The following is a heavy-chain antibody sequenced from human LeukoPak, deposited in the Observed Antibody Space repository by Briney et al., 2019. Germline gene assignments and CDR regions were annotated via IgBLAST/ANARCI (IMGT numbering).Heavy chain of an antibody. J-gene: IGHJ4*02. D-gene: IGHD3-3*01. CDR3: ARDRNTDFWSGYYTNYFDY. V-gene: IGHV3-21*01. Sequence: GGSLRLSCAASGFTFSSYSINWVRQAPGKGLEWVSSITRSSIYKYYADSVKGRFTISRDNAKNSLYLQLNSLRAEDTAVYYCARDRNTDFWSGYYTNYFDYWGQGALVTVSS. CDR2: ITRSSIYK. CDR1: GFTFSSYS.